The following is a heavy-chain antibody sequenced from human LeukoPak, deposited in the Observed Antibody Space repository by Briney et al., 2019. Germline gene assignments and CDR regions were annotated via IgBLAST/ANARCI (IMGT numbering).Heavy chain of an antibody. J-gene: IGHJ4*02. V-gene: IGHV2-70*11. CDR1: GFSLSTSGMC. D-gene: IGHD1-7*01. Sequence: SGPALVKPTQTLTLTRTFSGFSLSTSGMCVSWIRQPPGKALEWLARIDWDNDKYYSTSLKTRLTISKDTSKNQVVLTMTNVDPVDTATYYCARGRFTTNYNFDYWGQGALVTVSS. CDR2: IDWDNDK. CDR3: ARGRFTTNYNFDY.